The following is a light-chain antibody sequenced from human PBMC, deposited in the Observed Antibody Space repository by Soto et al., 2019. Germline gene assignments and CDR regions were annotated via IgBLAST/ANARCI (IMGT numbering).Light chain of an antibody. CDR1: SSYVGGYNY. CDR2: EVS. CDR3: TSSTSTITHVL. Sequence: QSALTQPASVSGSPGQSITISCTGTSSYVGGYNYVSWYQQHTGKAPKLIVYEVSNRPSGISTRFSGFKSGNTATLTISGLQAEDAADYYCTSSTSTITHVLVGGGTQLTVL. V-gene: IGLV2-14*03. J-gene: IGLJ2*01.